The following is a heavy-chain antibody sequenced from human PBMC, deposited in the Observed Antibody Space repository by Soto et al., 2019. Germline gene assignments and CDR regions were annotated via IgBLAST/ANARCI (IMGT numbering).Heavy chain of an antibody. Sequence: QVQLVQSGAEVKKPGASVKVSCKASGYTFTSYGISWVRQAPGQGLEWMGWISAYNGNTNYAQKLQGRVTMTTDTSTSTAYIELRSLGSDDPAVYYCASGWFGEFVYYFDSWGQGTLVTVSS. D-gene: IGHD3-10*01. J-gene: IGHJ4*02. CDR1: GYTFTSYG. CDR2: ISAYNGNT. CDR3: ASGWFGEFVYYFDS. V-gene: IGHV1-18*01.